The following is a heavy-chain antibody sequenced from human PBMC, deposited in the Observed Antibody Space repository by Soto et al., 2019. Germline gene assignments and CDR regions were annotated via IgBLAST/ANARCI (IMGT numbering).Heavy chain of an antibody. CDR1: GFTFSNYG. Sequence: LRLSCAASGFTFSNYGMHWVRQAPGKGLEWVAVISYDGGYKYCADSVKGRFTISRDNSKNTLFLQMNSLRPEDTAVYYCARDESSGSYCPDYWGQGTLVTVSS. V-gene: IGHV3-30*03. CDR2: ISYDGGYK. J-gene: IGHJ4*02. CDR3: ARDESSGSYCPDY. D-gene: IGHD1-26*01.